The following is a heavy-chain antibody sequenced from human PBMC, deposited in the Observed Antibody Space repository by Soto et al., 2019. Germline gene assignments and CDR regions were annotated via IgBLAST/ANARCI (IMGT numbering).Heavy chain of an antibody. CDR3: AREDVVVVRGPTYYYYGMDV. CDR1: GFTFSSYS. V-gene: IGHV3-21*01. Sequence: GGSLRLSCAASGFTFSSYSMNWVRQAPGKGLEWVSSISSSSSYIYYADSVKGRFTISRDNAKNSLYLQMNSLRAEDTAVYYCAREDVVVVRGPTYYYYGMDVWGQGTTVTVSS. CDR2: ISSSSSYI. J-gene: IGHJ6*02. D-gene: IGHD2-21*01.